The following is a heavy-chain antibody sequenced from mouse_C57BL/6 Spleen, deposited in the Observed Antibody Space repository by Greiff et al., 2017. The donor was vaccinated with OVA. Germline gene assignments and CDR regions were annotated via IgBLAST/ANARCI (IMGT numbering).Heavy chain of an antibody. CDR3: ASMVTRYPNWYFDV. CDR1: GYSITSGYY. V-gene: IGHV3-6*01. CDR2: ISYDGSN. D-gene: IGHD2-2*01. Sequence: EVKLQESGPGLVKPSQSLSLTCSVTGYSITSGYYWNWIRQFPGNKLEWMGYISYDGSNNYNPSLKNRISITRDTSKNQFFLKLNSVTTEDTATYYCASMVTRYPNWYFDVWGTGTTVTVSS. J-gene: IGHJ1*03.